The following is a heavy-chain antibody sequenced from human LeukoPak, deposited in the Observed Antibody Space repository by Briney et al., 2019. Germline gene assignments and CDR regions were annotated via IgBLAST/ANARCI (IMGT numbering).Heavy chain of an antibody. V-gene: IGHV3-30*18. D-gene: IGHD1-26*01. Sequence: GRSLRLSCAASGFTFSTYGMHWVRQAPGKGLEWVAVISSDESNKYYTDSVKGRFTISRDNSKNTLYLQMNSLRAEDTPVYYCAKASNGGSYYGVIIDYGGQGPLVTVS. CDR3: AKASNGGSYYGVIIDY. CDR1: GFTFSTYG. J-gene: IGHJ4*02. CDR2: ISSDESNK.